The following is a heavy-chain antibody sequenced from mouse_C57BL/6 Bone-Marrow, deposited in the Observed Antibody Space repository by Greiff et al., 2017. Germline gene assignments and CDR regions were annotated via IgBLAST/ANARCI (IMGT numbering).Heavy chain of an antibody. Sequence: VKLQQSDAELVKPGASVKISCKVSGYTFTDHTIHWMKQRPEQGLEWIGYIYPRDGSTKYNEKFKGKATLTADKSSSTAYMQLNSLTSEDSAVYFCAREGYYYGSSLYFDYWGQGTTLTVSS. D-gene: IGHD1-1*01. CDR2: IYPRDGST. CDR1: GYTFTDHT. J-gene: IGHJ2*01. V-gene: IGHV1-78*01. CDR3: AREGYYYGSSLYFDY.